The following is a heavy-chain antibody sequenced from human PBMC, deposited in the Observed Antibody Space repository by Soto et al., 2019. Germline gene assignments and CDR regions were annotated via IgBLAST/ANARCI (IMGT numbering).Heavy chain of an antibody. CDR1: GGSFSGYY. J-gene: IGHJ5*02. V-gene: IGHV4-34*01. D-gene: IGHD2-2*01. CDR3: AREKAPADASWFDH. Sequence: QVQLQQWGAGLLKPSETLSLTCAVYGGSFSGYYWSWIRQPPGKGLEWIGEINHSGRTNYNPSLNRRVPVPVDTSKNQFSRKLSPVTAADTAVYYWAREKAPADASWFDHWVQGTLVKVSS. CDR2: INHSGRT.